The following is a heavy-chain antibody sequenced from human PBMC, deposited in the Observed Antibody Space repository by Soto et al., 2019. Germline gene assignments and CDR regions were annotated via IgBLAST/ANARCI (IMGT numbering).Heavy chain of an antibody. CDR3: ALPYSGSYWAAFDI. CDR1: GGSISSDY. J-gene: IGHJ3*02. Sequence: PSETLSLTCTVSGGSISSDYWSWIHQPPGKGLEWIGYIYYSGSSNYNPSLKSRVIMSLDTSKNHFSLKLSSVTAADTAVYYCALPYSGSYWAAFDIWGQGTMVTVSS. D-gene: IGHD1-26*01. V-gene: IGHV4-59*01. CDR2: IYYSGSS.